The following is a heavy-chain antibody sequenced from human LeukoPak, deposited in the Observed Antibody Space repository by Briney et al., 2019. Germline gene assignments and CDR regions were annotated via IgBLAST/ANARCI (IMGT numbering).Heavy chain of an antibody. V-gene: IGHV3-23*01. J-gene: IGHJ4*02. D-gene: IGHD4-23*01. Sequence: GASLGLSCAPSGFTCSSYAMIWVRQAPGKVLECVSAISGSGGSTYYADSVKGRFTISRDNSKNTLYLQMNSLRAEDTAVYYCAKEPPHIYGGNSGFDYWGQGTLVTVSS. CDR2: ISGSGGST. CDR3: AKEPPHIYGGNSGFDY. CDR1: GFTCSSYA.